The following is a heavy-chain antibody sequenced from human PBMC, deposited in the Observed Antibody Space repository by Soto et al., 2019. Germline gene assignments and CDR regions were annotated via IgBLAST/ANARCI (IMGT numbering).Heavy chain of an antibody. J-gene: IGHJ3*02. D-gene: IGHD3-3*01. CDR3: AREDFWSGYYHAFDI. Sequence: QVQLVESGGGVVQPGRSLRLSCAASGFTFSSYGMHWVRQAPGKGLEWVAVIWYDGSNKYYADSVKGRFTISRDNSKKTLYLQMNSLRAEDTAVYYCAREDFWSGYYHAFDIWGQGTMVTVSS. CDR2: IWYDGSNK. CDR1: GFTFSSYG. V-gene: IGHV3-33*01.